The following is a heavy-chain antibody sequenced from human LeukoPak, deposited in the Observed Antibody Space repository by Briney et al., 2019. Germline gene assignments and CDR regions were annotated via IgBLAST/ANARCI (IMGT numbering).Heavy chain of an antibody. CDR2: IWYDGSNK. CDR3: ARGLTSLNWLDP. V-gene: IGHV3-33*01. CDR1: GFTFSSYG. J-gene: IGHJ5*02. Sequence: PGRSLRLSCAASGFTFSSYGMHWVRQAPGKGLEWVAVIWYDGSNKYYADSVKGRFTISRDDSKNMLYLQMNSLRGEDTAVYYCARGLTSLNWLDPWGQGTLVTVSS.